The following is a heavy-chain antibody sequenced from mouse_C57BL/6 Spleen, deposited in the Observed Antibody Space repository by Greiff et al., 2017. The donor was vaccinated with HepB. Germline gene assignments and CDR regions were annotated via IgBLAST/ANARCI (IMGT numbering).Heavy chain of an antibody. Sequence: VQLQQSGAELVKPGASVKLSCTASGFNIKDYYMHWVKQRTEQGLEWIGRIDPEDGDTKYAPKFQGKATITADTSSNTAYLQLSILTSEDSAVYYYASYYYGSSGYWGQGTTLTVSS. V-gene: IGHV14-2*01. J-gene: IGHJ2*01. CDR1: GFNIKDYY. CDR3: ASYYYGSSGY. D-gene: IGHD1-1*01. CDR2: IDPEDGDT.